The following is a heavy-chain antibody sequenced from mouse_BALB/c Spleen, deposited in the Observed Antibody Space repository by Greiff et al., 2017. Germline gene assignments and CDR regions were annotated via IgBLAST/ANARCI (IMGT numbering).Heavy chain of an antibody. CDR2: INSNGGST. CDR1: GFTFSSYG. Sequence: EVQLVESGGGLVQPGGSLKLSCAASGFTFSSYGMSWVRQTPDKRLELVATINSNGGSTYYPDSVKGRFTISRDNAKNTLYLQMSSLKSEDTAMYYCARYYGYVRAMDYWGQGTSVTVSS. V-gene: IGHV5-6-3*01. CDR3: ARYYGYVRAMDY. D-gene: IGHD1-2*01. J-gene: IGHJ4*01.